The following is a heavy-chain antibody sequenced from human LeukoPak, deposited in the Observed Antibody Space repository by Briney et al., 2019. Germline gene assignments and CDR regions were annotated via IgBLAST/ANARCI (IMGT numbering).Heavy chain of an antibody. CDR2: INHSGST. CDR3: ARGRGMVRGVIITYFDY. V-gene: IGHV4-34*01. CDR1: GGSFSGYY. J-gene: IGHJ4*02. D-gene: IGHD3-10*01. Sequence: PSETLSLTCAVYGGSFSGYYWSWIRQPPGKGLEWIGEINHSGSTNYNPSLKSRVTISVDTSKNQFSLQLSSVTAADTAVYYCARGRGMVRGVIITYFDYWGQGTLVTVSS.